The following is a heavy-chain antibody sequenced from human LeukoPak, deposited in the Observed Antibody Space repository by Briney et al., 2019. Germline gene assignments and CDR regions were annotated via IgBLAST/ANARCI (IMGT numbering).Heavy chain of an antibody. D-gene: IGHD2/OR15-2a*01. CDR2: INPSGGST. V-gene: IGHV1-46*01. Sequence: ASVKVSCKASGYTFTSYYMHWVRQAPGQGLEWMGIINPSGGSTSYGQKFQGRVTMTRDTSTSTVYMELSSLRSEDTAVYYCARDFLAELDAFDIWGQGTMVTVSS. CDR3: ARDFLAELDAFDI. CDR1: GYTFTSYY. J-gene: IGHJ3*02.